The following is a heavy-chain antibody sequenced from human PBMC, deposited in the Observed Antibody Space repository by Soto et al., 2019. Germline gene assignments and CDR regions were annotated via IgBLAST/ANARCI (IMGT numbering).Heavy chain of an antibody. Sequence: QVQLVESGGGVVQPGRSLRLSCAASGFTFSHYGMHWVRQAPGKGLGWVAFVFYDGRNKYCADSVKGRFTISRDNSRNTRYLLMNSPRCEDTAGYYCARDLDLTGANGEAIDMWGQGTMVTVSS. V-gene: IGHV3-33*08. J-gene: IGHJ3*02. D-gene: IGHD1-7*01. CDR1: GFTFSHYG. CDR2: VFYDGRNK. CDR3: ARDLDLTGANGEAIDM.